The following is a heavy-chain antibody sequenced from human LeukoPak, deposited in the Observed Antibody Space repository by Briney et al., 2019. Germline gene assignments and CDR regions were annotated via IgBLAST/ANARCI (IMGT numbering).Heavy chain of an antibody. CDR1: GGSISSYY. CDR3: ARALAHCSSTSCQANDAFDI. Sequence: SETLSLTCTVSGGSISSYYWSWIRQPAGKGLEWIGRIYTSGSTNYNPSLKSRVTMSVDTSKNQFSLKLSSVTAADTAVYYCARALAHCSSTSCQANDAFDIWGQGTMVTVSS. D-gene: IGHD2-2*01. CDR2: IYTSGST. V-gene: IGHV4-4*07. J-gene: IGHJ3*02.